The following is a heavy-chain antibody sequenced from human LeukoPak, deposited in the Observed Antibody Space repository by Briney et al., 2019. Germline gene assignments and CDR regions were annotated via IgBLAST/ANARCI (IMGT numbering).Heavy chain of an antibody. Sequence: ASVKVSCKASGYTFTGYYIHWVRQPPGQGLEWMGWISPNSGGTNYAQKFQGRVTMTRDTSITTAYMELSRLRPDDTAVYYCARVGGYDFWSLNGAFDIWGQGTMVTVSS. V-gene: IGHV1-2*02. J-gene: IGHJ3*02. CDR1: GYTFTGYY. CDR3: ARVGGYDFWSLNGAFDI. D-gene: IGHD3-3*01. CDR2: ISPNSGGT.